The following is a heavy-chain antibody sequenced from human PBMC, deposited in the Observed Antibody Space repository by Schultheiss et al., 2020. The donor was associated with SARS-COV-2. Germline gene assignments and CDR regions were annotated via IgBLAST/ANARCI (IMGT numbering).Heavy chain of an antibody. CDR3: ARIRYGMDV. CDR1: GFTFSSYS. Sequence: GGSLRLSCAASGFTFSSYSMNWVRQAPGKGLEWVSSISSSSTYIYYADSVKGRFTISRDNAKNSMYLQMNSLRDEDTAVYYCARIRYGMDVWGQGTTVTVSS. CDR2: ISSSSTYI. J-gene: IGHJ6*02. V-gene: IGHV3-21*01.